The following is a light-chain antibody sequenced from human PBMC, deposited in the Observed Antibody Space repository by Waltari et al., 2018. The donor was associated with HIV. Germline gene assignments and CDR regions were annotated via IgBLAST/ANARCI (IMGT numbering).Light chain of an antibody. CDR3: HQSYNNPFT. V-gene: IGKV1-39*01. CDR1: QHINNY. CDR2: SAS. Sequence: DIQMTQSPSSLSASVGDRITITCRASQHINNYVSWYQQIPGKAPKLLIYSASSLQTAVPPRFSVSGYGTDFTPTISSLQPEDFATYYCHQSYNNPFTFGGGTKVEIK. J-gene: IGKJ4*01.